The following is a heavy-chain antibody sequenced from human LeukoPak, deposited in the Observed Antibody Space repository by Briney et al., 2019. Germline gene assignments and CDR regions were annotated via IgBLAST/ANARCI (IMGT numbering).Heavy chain of an antibody. CDR2: IYYSGST. CDR3: ARTYCGGDCYFDGDAFDI. V-gene: IGHV4-30-4*01. Sequence: SETLSLTCTVSGGSISSGDYYWSWLRQPPGKGLEWIGYIYYSGSTYYNPSLKSRVTISVDTSKNQFSLKLSSVTAADTAVYYCARTYCGGDCYFDGDAFDIWGQGTMVTVSS. J-gene: IGHJ3*02. CDR1: GGSISSGDYY. D-gene: IGHD2-21*02.